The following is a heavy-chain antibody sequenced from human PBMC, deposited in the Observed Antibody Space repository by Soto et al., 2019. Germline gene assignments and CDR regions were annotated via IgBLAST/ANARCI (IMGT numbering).Heavy chain of an antibody. CDR3: ARDLDCTNGVCYTEWYFDY. CDR1: GFTFSSYA. D-gene: IGHD2-8*01. J-gene: IGHJ4*02. CDR2: ISYDGSNK. V-gene: IGHV3-30-3*01. Sequence: GGSLRLSCAASGFTFSSYAMHWVRQAPGKGLEWVAVISYDGSNKYYADSVKGRFTISRDNSKNTLYLQMNSLRAEDTAVYYCARDLDCTNGVCYTEWYFDYWGQGTLITVSS.